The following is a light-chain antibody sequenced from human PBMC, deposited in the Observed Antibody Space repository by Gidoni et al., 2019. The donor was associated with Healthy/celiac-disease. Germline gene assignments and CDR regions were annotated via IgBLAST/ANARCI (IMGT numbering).Light chain of an antibody. V-gene: IGKV1-39*01. CDR3: QQCYSTPYT. Sequence: DIQLTQSPSSLSASVGDRVTITCQASQSISSYLDWYQQKPGKAPKLLIYAASSFQSGVPSRFSGSGSGTDFTLTISSLQPEDFATYYCQQCYSTPYTFGQGTKLEIK. CDR2: AAS. J-gene: IGKJ2*01. CDR1: QSISSY.